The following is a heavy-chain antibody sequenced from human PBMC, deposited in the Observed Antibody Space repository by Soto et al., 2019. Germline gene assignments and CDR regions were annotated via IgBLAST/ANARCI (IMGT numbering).Heavy chain of an antibody. CDR1: GFTFDDYA. Sequence: GGSLRLSCAASGFTFDDYAMHWVRQAPGKGLEWVSGISWNSGSIGYADSVKGRFTISRDNAKNSLYLQMNSLRAEDTAVYYCARDIVAYDAFDIWGQGTMVTVSS. CDR3: ARDIVAYDAFDI. V-gene: IGHV3-9*01. D-gene: IGHD3-22*01. J-gene: IGHJ3*02. CDR2: ISWNSGSI.